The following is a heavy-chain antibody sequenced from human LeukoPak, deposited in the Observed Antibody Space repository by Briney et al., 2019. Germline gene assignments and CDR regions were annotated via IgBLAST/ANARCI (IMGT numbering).Heavy chain of an antibody. D-gene: IGHD5-24*01. CDR3: ARVKDGYNYAFDY. CDR2: ISSSGSTI. J-gene: IGHJ4*02. Sequence: GGSLRLSCAASGFTFSSYEMNWVRQAPGKGLEWVSYISSSGSTIYYADSVKGRFTISRDNAKNSLYLRMNSLRAEDTAVYYCARVKDGYNYAFDYWGQGTLVTVSS. CDR1: GFTFSSYE. V-gene: IGHV3-48*03.